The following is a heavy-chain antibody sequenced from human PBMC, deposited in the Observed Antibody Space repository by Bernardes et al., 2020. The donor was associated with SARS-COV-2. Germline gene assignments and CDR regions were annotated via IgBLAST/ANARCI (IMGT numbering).Heavy chain of an antibody. CDR2: IYTSGST. J-gene: IGHJ3*02. D-gene: IGHD3-3*01. V-gene: IGHV4-4*07. CDR1: GGSISSYY. CDR3: ASVLSGGYYDFWSGYSADDAFDI. Sequence: SETLSLTCTVSGGSISSYYWSWIRQPAGKGLEWIGRIYTSGSTNYNPSLKSRVTMSVDTSKNQFSLKLSSVTAADTAVYYCASVLSGGYYDFWSGYSADDAFDIWGQGTMVTVSS.